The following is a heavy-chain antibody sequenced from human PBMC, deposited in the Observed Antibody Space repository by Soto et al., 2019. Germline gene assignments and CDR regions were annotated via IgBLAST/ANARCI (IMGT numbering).Heavy chain of an antibody. CDR3: ARGRVKYCSGGSCYNY. Sequence: VKVSCKASGYTFTSYDINWVRQATGQGLEWMGWMNPNSGNTGYAQKFQGRVTMTRNTSISTAYMELSSLRSEDTAVYYCARGRVKYCSGGSCYNYWGQGTLVTVSS. V-gene: IGHV1-8*01. CDR1: GYTFTSYD. J-gene: IGHJ4*02. CDR2: MNPNSGNT. D-gene: IGHD2-15*01.